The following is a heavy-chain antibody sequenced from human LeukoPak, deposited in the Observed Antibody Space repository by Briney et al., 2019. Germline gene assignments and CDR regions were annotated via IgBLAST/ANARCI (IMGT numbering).Heavy chain of an antibody. V-gene: IGHV4-30-2*01. J-gene: IGHJ3*02. Sequence: SETLSLTCAVSGGSISSGGYSWSWTRQPPGKGLEWVGYIYHSGSTYYNPSLKSRVTISVDRSKNQFSLKLSSVTAAAAAVYYCASSLCSSTSCYTGVALDIWGQGTMVTVSS. CDR1: GGSISSGGYS. D-gene: IGHD2-2*02. CDR2: IYHSGST. CDR3: ASSLCSSTSCYTGVALDI.